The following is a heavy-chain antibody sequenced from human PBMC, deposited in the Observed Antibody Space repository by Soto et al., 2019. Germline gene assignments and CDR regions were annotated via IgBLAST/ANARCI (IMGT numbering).Heavy chain of an antibody. CDR3: ARGLGLYYFDY. Sequence: ASETLSLTCTVSGGSISSFYWSWIRQPPGKGLEWIGYIYYSGSTNYNPSLKSRVTISVDTSKNQFSLKLSSLRSEDTAVYYCARGLGLYYFDYWGQGTLVTVSS. V-gene: IGHV4-59*01. D-gene: IGHD1-26*01. CDR2: IYYSGST. J-gene: IGHJ4*02. CDR1: GGSISSFY.